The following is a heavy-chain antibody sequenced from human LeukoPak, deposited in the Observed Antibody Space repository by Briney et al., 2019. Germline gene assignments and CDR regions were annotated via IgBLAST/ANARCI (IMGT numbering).Heavy chain of an antibody. V-gene: IGHV3-48*01. D-gene: IGHD4-17*01. J-gene: IGHJ5*02. Sequence: PGGSLRLSCATSGFTFSNYNMNWVRQAPGKGLEWISYIGSGSNTINYADSVKGRFTISRDNAKNSLYLQMNSPRVEDTAVYYCARGSTVTTRPAWGQGTLVTVSA. CDR1: GFTFSNYN. CDR2: IGSGSNTI. CDR3: ARGSTVTTRPA.